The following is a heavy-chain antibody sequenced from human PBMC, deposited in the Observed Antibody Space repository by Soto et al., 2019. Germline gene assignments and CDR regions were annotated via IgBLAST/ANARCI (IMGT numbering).Heavy chain of an antibody. CDR2: IWYDGSNK. V-gene: IGHV3-33*01. J-gene: IGHJ6*02. D-gene: IGHD2-2*01. Sequence: PGGSLRLSCAASGFTFSSYGMHWVRQAPGKGPEWVAVIWYDGSNKYYADSVKGRFTISRDNSKNTLYLQMNSLRAEDTAVYYCARDRGGTRTYCSSTSCYRYYYGMDVWGQGTTVTVSS. CDR1: GFTFSSYG. CDR3: ARDRGGTRTYCSSTSCYRYYYGMDV.